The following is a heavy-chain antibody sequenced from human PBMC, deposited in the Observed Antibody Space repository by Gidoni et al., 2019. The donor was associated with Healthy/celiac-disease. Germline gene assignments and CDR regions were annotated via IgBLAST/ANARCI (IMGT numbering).Heavy chain of an antibody. J-gene: IGHJ4*02. CDR1: GFTFSSYS. CDR2: ISSSSSYI. V-gene: IGHV3-21*01. Sequence: EVQLVESGGGLVKPGGSLRLSCAASGFTFSSYSMNWVRQAPGKGLEWVSSISSSSSYIYYADSVKGRFTISRDNAKNSLYLQMNSLRAEETAVYYCARDLGRGGDYWGQGTLVTVSS. D-gene: IGHD2-15*01. CDR3: ARDLGRGGDY.